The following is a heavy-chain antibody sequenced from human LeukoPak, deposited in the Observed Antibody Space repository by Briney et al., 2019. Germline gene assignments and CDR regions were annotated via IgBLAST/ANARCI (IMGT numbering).Heavy chain of an antibody. CDR2: IKGDGSKK. J-gene: IGHJ3*02. CDR1: GFIFSRDW. CDR3: ARDSNPGDSSGYYDAFDI. Sequence: GGSLRLSCATSGFIFSRDWMTWVRQAPGKGPEWVANIKGDGSKKNLVDSVKGRFTISRDNAKNSLYLEMSSLRAEDTAVYYCARDSNPGDSSGYYDAFDICGQGTKVTVSS. V-gene: IGHV3-7*03. D-gene: IGHD3-22*01.